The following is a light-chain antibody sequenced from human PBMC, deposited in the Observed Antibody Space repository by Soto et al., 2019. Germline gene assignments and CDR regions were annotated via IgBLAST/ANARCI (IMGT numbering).Light chain of an antibody. CDR3: QQYYTFPWA. V-gene: IGKV4-1*01. CDR2: WAS. Sequence: DIVMTQSPDSLAVSLGERATINCKSTQSVLHSSNKNNYVAWYQQKAGQAPRLLIYWASARESGVPDRFSGSGSGTDFTLTISSLQTEDVAVYYCQQYYTFPWAFGQGTKVEIK. J-gene: IGKJ1*01. CDR1: QSVLHSSNKNNY.